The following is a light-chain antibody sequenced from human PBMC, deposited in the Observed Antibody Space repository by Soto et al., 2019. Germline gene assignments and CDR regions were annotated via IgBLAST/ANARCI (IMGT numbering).Light chain of an antibody. CDR1: QSVRNN. V-gene: IGKV3-15*01. Sequence: EIVLTQSPATLSVSLGERVTLSCRASQSVRNNLAWYQQKAGQAPRLLIYGASTRATDIPARFSGSGSGTEFTLTINGLQSEDFGVYYCQEYDNWPPWTFGQGTKVDIK. CDR2: GAS. CDR3: QEYDNWPPWT. J-gene: IGKJ1*01.